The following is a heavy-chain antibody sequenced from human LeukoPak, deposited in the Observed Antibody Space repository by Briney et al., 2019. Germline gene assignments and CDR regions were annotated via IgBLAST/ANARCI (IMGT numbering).Heavy chain of an antibody. J-gene: IGHJ4*02. CDR3: ARQRRSGSESSGTLDN. CDR2: IYHSGGT. V-gene: IGHV4-4*02. D-gene: IGHD3-22*01. Sequence: GSLRLSCAASGFTFSGYSMNWVRQPPGKGLEWLGEIYHSGGTIYDPSLKSRVTISIDKSKNQFSLKLTSVTAADTAVYYCARQRRSGSESSGTLDNWGQGTLVTVSS. CDR1: GFTFSGYS.